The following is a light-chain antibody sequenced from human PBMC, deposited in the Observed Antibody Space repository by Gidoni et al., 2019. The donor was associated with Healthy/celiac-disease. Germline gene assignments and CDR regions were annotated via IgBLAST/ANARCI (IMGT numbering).Light chain of an antibody. CDR3: SSYAGSRYV. Sequence: QSALTQPPSASGSPGQSVTISCTGTSSDVGGYNYVSWYQQHPGKGPKIMIYEVSKRPSVVPDRFSGSKSGNTASLTVSGLQAEDEADYYCSSYAGSRYVFGTGTKVTV. J-gene: IGLJ1*01. CDR1: SSDVGGYNY. V-gene: IGLV2-8*01. CDR2: EVS.